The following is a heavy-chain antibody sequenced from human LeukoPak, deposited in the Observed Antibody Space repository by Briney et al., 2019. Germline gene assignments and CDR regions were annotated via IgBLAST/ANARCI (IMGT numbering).Heavy chain of an antibody. CDR1: RFTFSSYS. J-gene: IGHJ4*02. Sequence: GGSLRLSCAASRFTFSSYSMNWVRQAPGKGLEWVSSISSSGSYIYYADSVKGRFTISRDNAKNSLYLQMNSLRAEDTAVYYCARDIGILTGYFDYWGQGTLVTVSS. CDR2: ISSSGSYI. D-gene: IGHD3-9*01. CDR3: ARDIGILTGYFDY. V-gene: IGHV3-21*01.